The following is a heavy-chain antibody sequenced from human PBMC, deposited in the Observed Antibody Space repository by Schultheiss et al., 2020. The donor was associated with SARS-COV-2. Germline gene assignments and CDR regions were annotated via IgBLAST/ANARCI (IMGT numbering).Heavy chain of an antibody. V-gene: IGHV3-48*04. CDR2: ISSSGSTI. CDR1: GFTFSSYA. Sequence: GGSLRLSCAASGFTFSSYAMSWVRQAPGKGLEWVSSISSSGSTIYYADSVKGRFTISRDNAKNSLYLQMNSLRAEDTAVYYCARDRRYCSGGSCYKKLYWYFDLWGRGTLVTVSS. D-gene: IGHD2-15*01. J-gene: IGHJ2*01. CDR3: ARDRRYCSGGSCYKKLYWYFDL.